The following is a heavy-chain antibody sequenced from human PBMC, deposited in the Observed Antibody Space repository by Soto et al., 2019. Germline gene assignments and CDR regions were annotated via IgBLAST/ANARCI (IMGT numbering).Heavy chain of an antibody. V-gene: IGHV4-59*01. Sequence: SETLSLTCTVSVGSISGSYWNGIRQSPGKGLEWIWYISDGGSNNYNPSLKSRVTISVDTSKKQVSLKLSSVSAPDTARYFCAGYCSSSICHEDHYFALEVWGQGTTVTVSS. CDR1: VGSISGSY. D-gene: IGHD2-2*01. CDR2: ISDGGSN. CDR3: AGYCSSSICHEDHYFALEV. J-gene: IGHJ6*02.